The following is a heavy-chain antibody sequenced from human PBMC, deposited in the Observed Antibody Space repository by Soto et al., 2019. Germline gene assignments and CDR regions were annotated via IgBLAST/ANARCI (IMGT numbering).Heavy chain of an antibody. D-gene: IGHD3-3*01. CDR2: FDPEDGET. CDR3: ATDLNYDFWSGYYTTGNWFDP. CDR1: GYTHTELS. Sequence: ASVKVSCKVSGYTHTELSMHWVRQAPGKGLEWMGGFDPEDGETIYAQKFQGRVTMTEDTSTDTAYMELSSLRSEDTAVYYCATDLNYDFWSGYYTTGNWFDPWGQGTLVTVSS. V-gene: IGHV1-24*01. J-gene: IGHJ5*02.